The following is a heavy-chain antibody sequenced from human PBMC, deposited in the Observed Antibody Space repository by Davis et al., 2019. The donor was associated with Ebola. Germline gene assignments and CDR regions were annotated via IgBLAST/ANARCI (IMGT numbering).Heavy chain of an antibody. J-gene: IGHJ5*02. CDR1: AYTFTSYG. D-gene: IGHD3-10*01. Sequence: AASVKVSCKASAYTFTSYGISWVRQAPGQGLEWMGWISAYNGNTNYSQKLKGRVTMTTDTSTSTAYMELRSLRSDDTAVYYCARSVTMVQGSGWFDPWGQGTLVTVSS. V-gene: IGHV1-18*01. CDR3: ARSVTMVQGSGWFDP. CDR2: ISAYNGNT.